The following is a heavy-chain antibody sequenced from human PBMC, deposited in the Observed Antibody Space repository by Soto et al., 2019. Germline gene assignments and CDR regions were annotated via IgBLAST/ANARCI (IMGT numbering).Heavy chain of an antibody. Sequence: QVQLVQSGAEVKKPGSSVRVSCKASGGTVSSFAISWVRQAPGQGLEWMGGIVPILGTAYYAQNFQGRVTITADESTNTAFMELTGLRSEDPAVYYCARGGYSSSWRFDYWGQGTLVTVSS. CDR3: ARGGYSSSWRFDY. CDR1: GGTVSSFA. D-gene: IGHD6-13*01. J-gene: IGHJ4*02. CDR2: IVPILGTA. V-gene: IGHV1-69*01.